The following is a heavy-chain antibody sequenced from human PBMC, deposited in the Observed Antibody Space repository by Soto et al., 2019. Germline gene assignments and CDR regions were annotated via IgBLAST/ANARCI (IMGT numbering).Heavy chain of an antibody. CDR2: ISAYNGDT. J-gene: IGHJ4*02. Sequence: QDHLVQSGAEVKKPGASAKVSCKASGYTFKNYGINWVRQAPGRGLEWVACISAYNGDTSYAQHFQGRVTVTTETLTNTAYMELRSLRPDDTAVYFCVLGGLETGYYRDMDYWGQGTLVSVSS. CDR3: VLGGLETGYYRDMDY. D-gene: IGHD3-9*01. CDR1: GYTFKNYG. V-gene: IGHV1-18*04.